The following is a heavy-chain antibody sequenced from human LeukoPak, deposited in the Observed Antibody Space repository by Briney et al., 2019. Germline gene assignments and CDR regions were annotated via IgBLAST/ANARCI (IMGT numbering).Heavy chain of an antibody. CDR3: AKWGDYDILTGYYVPDY. CDR2: ITGSDGSS. CDR1: GFTFSNYA. J-gene: IGHJ4*02. D-gene: IGHD3-9*01. V-gene: IGHV3-23*01. Sequence: GTSLRLSCVASGFTFSNYAMSWVRQAPGEGVEWVSAITGSDGSSYYADSVKGRFTISRDNSKNTLYLQVNSLRAEDTAVYYCAKWGDYDILTGYYVPDYWGQGTLVTVSS.